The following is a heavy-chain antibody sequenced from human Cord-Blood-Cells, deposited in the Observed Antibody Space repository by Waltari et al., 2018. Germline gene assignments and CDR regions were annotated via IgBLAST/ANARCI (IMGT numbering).Heavy chain of an antibody. CDR1: GGSISSSSYY. Sequence: QLQLQESGPGLVKPSETLSLTCTVSGGSISSSSYYWGWIRQPPGKGLEWIGSIYYSGSTDHKPSLKSRVTISVDTSKNQFSLKLSSVTAADTAVYYCARLNVPFYYDSSGYYYFDYWGQGTLVTVSS. CDR2: IYYSGST. J-gene: IGHJ4*02. CDR3: ARLNVPFYYDSSGYYYFDY. D-gene: IGHD3-22*01. V-gene: IGHV4-39*07.